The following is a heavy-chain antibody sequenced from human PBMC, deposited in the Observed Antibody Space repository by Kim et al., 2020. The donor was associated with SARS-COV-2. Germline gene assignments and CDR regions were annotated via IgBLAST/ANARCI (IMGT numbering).Heavy chain of an antibody. Sequence: SETLSLTCAVYGGSFSGYYWSWIRQPPGKGLEWIGEINHSGSTNYNPSLKSRVTISVDTSKNQFSLKLSSVTAADTAVYYCARAGAGYSSGWYEGDYWGQGTLVTVSS. CDR1: GGSFSGYY. D-gene: IGHD6-19*01. CDR3: ARAGAGYSSGWYEGDY. J-gene: IGHJ4*02. V-gene: IGHV4-34*01. CDR2: INHSGST.